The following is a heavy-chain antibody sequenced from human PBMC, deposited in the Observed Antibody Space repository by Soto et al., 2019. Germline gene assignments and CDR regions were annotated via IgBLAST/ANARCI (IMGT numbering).Heavy chain of an antibody. CDR3: ARVRVSRNSYFDS. J-gene: IGHJ4*02. D-gene: IGHD3-10*01. V-gene: IGHV4-38-2*01. Sequence: KTSETLSLTCGVSNYSISSGYYWGCIRQPPGKGLEWIGSISHSGRTFYNPSLKSRVSISVDTSKNQFSLNLRSVTAADTAVFFCARVRVSRNSYFDSWGQGTLVTVYS. CDR1: NYSISSGYY. CDR2: ISHSGRT.